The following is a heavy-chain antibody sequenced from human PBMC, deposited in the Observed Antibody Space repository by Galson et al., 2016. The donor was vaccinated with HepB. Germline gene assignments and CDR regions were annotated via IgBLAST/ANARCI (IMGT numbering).Heavy chain of an antibody. CDR3: AKRMSYSYYYAMDI. D-gene: IGHD2-15*01. Sequence: SLRLSCAASGFTFSSYAMSWVRQAPGKGLEWVSVISNSGGSTYYADSVKGRFTISRDNSKNTVYLQMNSLRGEDTALYYCAKRMSYSYYYAMDIWGQGTTVTVSS. CDR1: GFTFSSYA. J-gene: IGHJ6*02. CDR2: ISNSGGST. V-gene: IGHV3-23*01.